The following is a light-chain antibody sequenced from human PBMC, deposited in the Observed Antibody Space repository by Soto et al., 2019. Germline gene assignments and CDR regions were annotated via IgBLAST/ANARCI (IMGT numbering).Light chain of an antibody. CDR1: QSVSSN. V-gene: IGKV3-15*01. CDR3: KEYGSSPLT. CDR2: GAS. J-gene: IGKJ4*01. Sequence: EIVSKPSPATLSVSPGERATLSCRASQSVSSNLAWYQQKPGQAPRLLIYGASTRATGIPARFSGSGSGTDFTLTISRLEPEEFAVYDCKEYGSSPLTFGGGSKGDIK.